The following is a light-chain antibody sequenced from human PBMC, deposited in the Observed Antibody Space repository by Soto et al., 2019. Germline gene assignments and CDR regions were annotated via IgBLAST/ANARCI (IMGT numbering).Light chain of an antibody. CDR2: GNS. V-gene: IGLV1-40*01. CDR1: SSDTGAGYD. Sequence: QSVLTQPPSVSGAPGQRVTISCIGSSSDTGAGYDVHWYQHLPGTAPKLLIYGNSNRPSGVPDRFSGSKSGTSASLAITGLQAEDEADYYCQSYDNSLSASVFGGGTQLTVL. CDR3: QSYDNSLSASV. J-gene: IGLJ3*02.